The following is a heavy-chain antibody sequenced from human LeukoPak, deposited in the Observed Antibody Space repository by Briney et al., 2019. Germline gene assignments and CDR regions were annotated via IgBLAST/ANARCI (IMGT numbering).Heavy chain of an antibody. CDR1: GGSISSSSYY. CDR3: ARIYRTSVTTHFDY. CDR2: IYYSGST. Sequence: SETLSLTCTVSGGSISSSSYYWGWIRQPPGKGLEWIGSIYYSGSTYYNPSLKSRVTISVDTSKNQFSLKLSSVTAADTAVYYCARIYRTSVTTHFDYWGQGTLVTVSS. D-gene: IGHD4-17*01. J-gene: IGHJ4*02. V-gene: IGHV4-39*07.